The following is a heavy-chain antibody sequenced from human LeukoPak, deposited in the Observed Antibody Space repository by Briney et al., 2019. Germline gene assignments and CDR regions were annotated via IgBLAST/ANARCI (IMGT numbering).Heavy chain of an antibody. V-gene: IGHV1-18*01. Sequence: AAVKVSCKTSGYTFTSYGVYWVRQAPGQGLEWMGWISAYNGNTNYAQKLQGRVTMTTDTSTSTAYMELRSLRSDDTAVYYCARDYVEDIVVVPAADDAFDIWGQGTMVTVSS. CDR3: ARDYVEDIVVVPAADDAFDI. D-gene: IGHD2-2*01. CDR2: ISAYNGNT. J-gene: IGHJ3*02. CDR1: GYTFTSYG.